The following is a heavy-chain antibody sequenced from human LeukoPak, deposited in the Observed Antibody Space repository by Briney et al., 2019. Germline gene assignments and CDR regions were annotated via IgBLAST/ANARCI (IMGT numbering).Heavy chain of an antibody. CDR3: ARHNLRGYSGYVWPFDY. D-gene: IGHD5-12*01. V-gene: IGHV4-59*01. J-gene: IGHJ4*02. CDR2: IYYSGST. Sequence: SETLSLTCTVSGGSISSYYWSWIRQPPGKGLEWIGYIYYSGSTNYSPSLKSRVTISVDTSKNQFSLKLSSVTAADTAVYYCARHNLRGYSGYVWPFDYWGQGTLVTVSS. CDR1: GGSISSYY.